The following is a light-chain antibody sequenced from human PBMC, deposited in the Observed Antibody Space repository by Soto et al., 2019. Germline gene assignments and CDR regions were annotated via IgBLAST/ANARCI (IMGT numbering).Light chain of an antibody. CDR3: QVWDGSSDHVV. Sequence: SYELTQPPSVSVAPGKTARITCGGNNIGRKGVHWYQQKPGQTPVLVISYDSDRPSGIPERFSGSNSGNTATLTISRVEAGDEADYYCQVWDGSSDHVVFGGGTKVTVL. J-gene: IGLJ2*01. V-gene: IGLV3-21*04. CDR2: YDS. CDR1: NIGRKG.